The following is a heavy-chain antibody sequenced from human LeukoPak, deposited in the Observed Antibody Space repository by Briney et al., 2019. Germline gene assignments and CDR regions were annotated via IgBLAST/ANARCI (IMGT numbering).Heavy chain of an antibody. V-gene: IGHV1-18*01. Sequence: ASVKVSCKASGYTFTSYGISWVRQAPGQGLEWIGWISAYNGNTNYAQKLQGRVTMTTDTSTSTAYMELRSLRSDDTAVYYCARDKGPIAVAGTLAYGMDVWGQGTTVTVSS. J-gene: IGHJ6*02. CDR2: ISAYNGNT. CDR1: GYTFTSYG. D-gene: IGHD6-19*01. CDR3: ARDKGPIAVAGTLAYGMDV.